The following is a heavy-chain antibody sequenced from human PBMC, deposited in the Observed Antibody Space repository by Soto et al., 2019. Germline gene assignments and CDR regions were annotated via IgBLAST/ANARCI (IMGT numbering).Heavy chain of an antibody. CDR1: GGSISSYY. D-gene: IGHD5-12*01. V-gene: IGHV4-59*01. CDR3: ARVGRRDGYTLFDY. CDR2: IYYSGST. J-gene: IGHJ4*02. Sequence: SETLSLTCTVSGGSISSYYWSWIRQPPGKGLEWIGYIYYSGSTNYNPSLKSRVTISVDTSKNQFSLKLSSVTAADTAVYYCARVGRRDGYTLFDYWGQGTLVTVSS.